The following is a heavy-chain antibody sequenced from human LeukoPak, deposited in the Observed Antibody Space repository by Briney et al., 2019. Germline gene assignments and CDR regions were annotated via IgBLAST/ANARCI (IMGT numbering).Heavy chain of an antibody. CDR2: IYYSGST. J-gene: IGHJ3*02. V-gene: IGHV4-39*01. CDR1: GGSISSSSYY. Sequence: PSETLSLTCTVSGGSISSSSYYWGWIRQPPGKGLEWIGSIYYSGSTYYNPSLKSRVTISVDTSKNQFSLKLSSVTAADTAVYYCARHPGILWWGRPSGAFDIWGQGTMVTVSS. CDR3: ARHPGILWWGRPSGAFDI. D-gene: IGHD2-21*01.